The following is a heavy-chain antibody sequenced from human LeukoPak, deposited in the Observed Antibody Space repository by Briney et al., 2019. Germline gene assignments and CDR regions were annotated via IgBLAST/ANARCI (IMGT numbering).Heavy chain of an antibody. D-gene: IGHD2-2*02. J-gene: IGHJ4*02. CDR2: IYYSGST. Sequence: RPSETLSLTCTVSGGSISSSSYYWGWIRQPPGKGLEWIGSIYYSGSTYYNPSLKSRVTVSVDTSKNQFSLKLSSVTAADTAVYYCARHRCSSTSCYTRLYYFDYWGQGTLVTVSS. CDR1: GGSISSSSYY. CDR3: ARHRCSSTSCYTRLYYFDY. V-gene: IGHV4-39*01.